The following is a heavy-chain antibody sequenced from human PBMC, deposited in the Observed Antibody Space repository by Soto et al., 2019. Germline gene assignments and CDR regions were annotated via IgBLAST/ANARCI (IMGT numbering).Heavy chain of an antibody. CDR1: GGTFSSYA. Sequence: QVQLVQSGAEVQKPGSSVKVSCKASGGTFSSYAISWVRQAPGQGLEWMGGIIPIFGTANYAQKFQGRVTIPADKSTSTASMELSSLRSEDTAVYYCARGGYCSSTSCYRSYYYGMDVWVQGTTVTVSS. V-gene: IGHV1-69*06. CDR3: ARGGYCSSTSCYRSYYYGMDV. J-gene: IGHJ6*02. D-gene: IGHD2-2*02. CDR2: IIPIFGTA.